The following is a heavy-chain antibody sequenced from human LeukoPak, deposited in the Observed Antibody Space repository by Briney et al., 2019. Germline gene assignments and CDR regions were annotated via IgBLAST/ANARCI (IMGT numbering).Heavy chain of an antibody. CDR3: ARAGGITMVRGVIS. D-gene: IGHD3-10*01. J-gene: IGHJ5*02. CDR2: IIPILGIA. V-gene: IGHV1-69*04. Sequence: GGSLRLSCAASGFTFSSYAISWVRQAPGQGLEWMGRIIPILGIANYAQKFQGRVTITADKSTSTAYMELSSLRSEDTAVYYCARAGGITMVRGVISWGQGTLVTVSS. CDR1: GFTFSSYA.